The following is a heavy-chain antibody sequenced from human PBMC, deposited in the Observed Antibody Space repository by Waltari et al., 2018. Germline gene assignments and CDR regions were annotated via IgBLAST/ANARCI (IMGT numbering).Heavy chain of an antibody. CDR1: GFTFSSYS. CDR3: ARETPLKPVVIARWFDP. Sequence: EVQLVESGGGLVQPGGSLRLSCAASGFTFSSYSMNWVRQAPGTGLEWVSYISSSSSTIYYADSVKGRFTISRDNAKNSLYLQMNSLRAEDTAVYYCARETPLKPVVIARWFDPWGQGTLVTVSS. J-gene: IGHJ5*02. CDR2: ISSSSSTI. V-gene: IGHV3-48*04. D-gene: IGHD2-21*01.